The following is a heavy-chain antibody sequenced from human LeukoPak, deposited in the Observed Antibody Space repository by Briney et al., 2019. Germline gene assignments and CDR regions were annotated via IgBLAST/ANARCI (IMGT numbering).Heavy chain of an antibody. V-gene: IGHV4-39*07. Sequence: PSETLSLTCTVSGGSISSSSYYWGWIRQPPGKGLEWIGSIYYSGSTYYNPSLKSRVTISVDTSKNQFSLKLSSVTAADTAVYYCAREKRITMVRGVIISPYYYYMDVWGKGTTVTISS. CDR1: GGSISSSSYY. D-gene: IGHD3-10*01. CDR3: AREKRITMVRGVIISPYYYYMDV. CDR2: IYYSGST. J-gene: IGHJ6*03.